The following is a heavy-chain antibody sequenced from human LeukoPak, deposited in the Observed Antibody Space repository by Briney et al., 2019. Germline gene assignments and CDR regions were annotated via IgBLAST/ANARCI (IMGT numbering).Heavy chain of an antibody. CDR3: ARDPPRGGSGSYFPSYYFDY. CDR1: GGSISSSSYY. D-gene: IGHD3-10*01. CDR2: IYYSGST. V-gene: IGHV4-39*07. J-gene: IGHJ4*02. Sequence: SETLTLTCTVSGGSISSSSYYWGWIRQPPGKGLEWIGSIYYSGSTYYNPSLKSRVTISVDTPKNQFSLKLSSVTAADTAVYYCARDPPRGGSGSYFPSYYFDYWGQGTLVTVSS.